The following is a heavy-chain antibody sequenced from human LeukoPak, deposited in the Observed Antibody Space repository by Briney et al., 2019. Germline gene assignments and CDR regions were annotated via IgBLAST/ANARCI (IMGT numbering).Heavy chain of an antibody. J-gene: IGHJ4*02. D-gene: IGHD5-24*01. V-gene: IGHV3-23*01. CDR3: AKSGYNRFDY. CDR2: ISGTGSST. CDR1: GFTFFNYG. Sequence: GGSLRLSCAASGFTFFNYGMSWVRQAPGKGLEWVSAISGTGSSTDYADSVKGRFTISRDNSKNTLYLQMNSLIAEDTAVYYCAKSGYNRFDYWGQGTRVTVSS.